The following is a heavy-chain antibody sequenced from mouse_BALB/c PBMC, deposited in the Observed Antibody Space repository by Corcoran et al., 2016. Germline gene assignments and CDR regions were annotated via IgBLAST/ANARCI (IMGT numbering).Heavy chain of an antibody. J-gene: IGHJ2*01. CDR1: GYTFTNYG. CDR2: INTYTGEP. D-gene: IGHD2-4*01. CDR3: ARFYYDYRDFDY. V-gene: IGHV9-3-1*01. Sequence: QIQLVQSGPELKKPGETVKISCKASGYTFTNYGMNWVKQAPGKGLKWMGWINTYTGEPTYADDFKGRFAFSLETSARTAYLQINTLKNEDTATYFCARFYYDYRDFDYWGQGTTLTVSS.